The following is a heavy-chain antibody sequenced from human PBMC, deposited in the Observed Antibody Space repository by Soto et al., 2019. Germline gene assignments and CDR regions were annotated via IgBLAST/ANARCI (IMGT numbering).Heavy chain of an antibody. CDR3: ARDFCRSPTCLDY. CDR1: GFTFRNYG. Sequence: QVQLVESGGGVVQPGRSLRLSCAASGFTFRNYGMHWVRQAPGKGLEWVTAIQSDGSKKYYADSVKGRFTISRDDSKNALYMQMDRLRVEDTAVYYCARDFCRSPTCLDYWGQGTLVIVSS. CDR2: IQSDGSKK. D-gene: IGHD2-2*01. V-gene: IGHV3-33*01. J-gene: IGHJ4*02.